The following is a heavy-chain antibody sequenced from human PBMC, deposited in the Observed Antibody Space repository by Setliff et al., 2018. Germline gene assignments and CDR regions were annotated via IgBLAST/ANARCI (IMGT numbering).Heavy chain of an antibody. CDR1: GDSISSSDFY. Sequence: PSETLSLTCTVSGDSISSSDFYWGWIRQPPGKGLEWIGSLHYTGSTFYNPSLKSRATVIVHTSKKQFSLKLKSMTAADAGVYYCARHVLYGSGSYGLNYWRQGTLVTVS. CDR2: LHYTGST. CDR3: ARHVLYGSGSYGLNY. J-gene: IGHJ4*02. D-gene: IGHD3-10*01. V-gene: IGHV4-39*01.